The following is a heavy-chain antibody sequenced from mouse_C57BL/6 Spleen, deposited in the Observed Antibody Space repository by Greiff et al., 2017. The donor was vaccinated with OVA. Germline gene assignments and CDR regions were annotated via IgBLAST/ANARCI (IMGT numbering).Heavy chain of an antibody. V-gene: IGHV7-3*01. J-gene: IGHJ4*01. D-gene: IGHD2-2*01. CDR3: ARYSGYDAMDY. CDR2: IRNKANGYTT. Sequence: DVMLVESGGGLVQPGGSLSLSCAASGFTFTDYYMSWVRQPPGKALEWLGFIRNKANGYTTEYSASVKGRFTISRDNSQSILYLQMNALRAEDSATYYCARYSGYDAMDYWGQGTSVTVSS. CDR1: GFTFTDYY.